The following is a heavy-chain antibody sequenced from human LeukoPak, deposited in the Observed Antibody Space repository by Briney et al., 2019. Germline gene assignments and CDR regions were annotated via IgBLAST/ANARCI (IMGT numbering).Heavy chain of an antibody. D-gene: IGHD6-19*01. Sequence: GGFLRLSCAASGFTFSSYGMHWVRQAPGKGLEWVAVISYDGSNKYYADSVKGRFTISRDNSKNTLYLQMNSLRAEDTAVYYCAKVISSGSVGYYYGVDVWGQGTTVTVSS. CDR3: AKVISSGSVGYYYGVDV. CDR2: ISYDGSNK. V-gene: IGHV3-30*18. CDR1: GFTFSSYG. J-gene: IGHJ6*02.